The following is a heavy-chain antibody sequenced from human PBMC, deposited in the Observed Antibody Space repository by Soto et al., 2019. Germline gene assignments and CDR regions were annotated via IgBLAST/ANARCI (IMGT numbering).Heavy chain of an antibody. CDR1: GGSIGSGGYY. Sequence: SETLSLTCTVSGGSIGSGGYYWSWIRQHPGKGLEWIGYIYYSGSTYYNPSLKSRVTISVDTSKNQFSLKLSSVTAADTAVYYCASGVGYYDSSGYAYWYFDLWGRGTLVTVSS. CDR3: ASGVGYYDSSGYAYWYFDL. V-gene: IGHV4-31*03. D-gene: IGHD3-22*01. J-gene: IGHJ2*01. CDR2: IYYSGST.